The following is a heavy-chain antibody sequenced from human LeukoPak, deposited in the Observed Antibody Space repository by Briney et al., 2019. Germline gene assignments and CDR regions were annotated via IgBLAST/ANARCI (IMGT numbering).Heavy chain of an antibody. Sequence: GGSLRLSCEASGFTFSTYIMTWVRQAPGKGLEWVSTIKAGAEATFYADSVKGRFTISRDNAKNSLYLQMNSLRAEDTAVYYCARDQGSSRAYYFDYWGQGTLVTVSS. J-gene: IGHJ4*02. CDR1: GFTFSTYI. V-gene: IGHV3-21*01. CDR3: ARDQGSSRAYYFDY. CDR2: IKAGAEAT.